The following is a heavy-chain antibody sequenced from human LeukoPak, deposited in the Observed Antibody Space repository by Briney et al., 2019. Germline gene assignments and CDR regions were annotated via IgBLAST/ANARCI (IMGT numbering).Heavy chain of an antibody. CDR3: ATSGIVVLGATYGSAFDY. V-gene: IGHV3-21*01. CDR1: GFTFSSYS. Sequence: GRSLRVSCPASGFTFSSYSMNWVRQAPGKGLEWVSSISSSSDYIYYADSVKGRFTISRDNARDSLYLQMNSLRAEDTAVYYCATSGIVVLGATYGSAFDYWGQGTLVTVSS. J-gene: IGHJ4*02. D-gene: IGHD2-15*01. CDR2: ISSSSDYI.